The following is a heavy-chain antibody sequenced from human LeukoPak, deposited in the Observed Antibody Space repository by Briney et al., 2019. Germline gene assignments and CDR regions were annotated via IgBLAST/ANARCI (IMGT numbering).Heavy chain of an antibody. V-gene: IGHV6-1*01. CDR2: TYYRSKWYH. D-gene: IGHD2-15*01. CDR3: ARDRRCSGGSCYDY. Sequence: SQTLSLTCAISGDSVSSNNAAWVWIRQSPSRGLEWPGRTYYRSKWYHDYAVSVKSRISFNPDTSKNQFSLKLTSVTAADTAVYYCARDRRCSGGSCYDYWGQGTLVTVSS. J-gene: IGHJ4*02. CDR1: GDSVSSNNAA.